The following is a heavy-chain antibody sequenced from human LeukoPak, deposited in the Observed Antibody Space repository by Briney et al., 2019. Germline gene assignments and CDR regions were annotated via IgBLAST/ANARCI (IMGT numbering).Heavy chain of an antibody. V-gene: IGHV1-69*06. CDR1: GGTFSSYA. CDR3: ARDEQLGYFDY. CDR2: IIPIFGTA. D-gene: IGHD1-1*01. J-gene: IGHJ4*02. Sequence: SVKVSCKASGGTFSSYAISWVRQAPGQGLEWMGGIIPIFGTANYAQRFQGRVTITADKSTSTAYMELSSLRSEDTAVYYCARDEQLGYFDYWGQGTLVTVSS.